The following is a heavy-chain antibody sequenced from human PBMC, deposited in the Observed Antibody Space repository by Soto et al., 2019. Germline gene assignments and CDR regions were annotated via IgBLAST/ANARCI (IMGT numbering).Heavy chain of an antibody. CDR1: GFTFTPYA. Sequence: ASVKVSCKASGFTFTPYAIYWVRQAPGQRLEWMGWIDAGNGDTRYSQNFQGRVTITRDTSANTAYMEMSSLTSEDTAVYSCARGSTSDWPFDYWGQGTLVTVSS. V-gene: IGHV1-3*01. CDR3: ARGSTSDWPFDY. D-gene: IGHD2-2*01. CDR2: IDAGNGDT. J-gene: IGHJ4*02.